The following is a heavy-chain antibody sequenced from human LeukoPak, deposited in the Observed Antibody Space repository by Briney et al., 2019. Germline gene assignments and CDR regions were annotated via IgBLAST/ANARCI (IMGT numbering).Heavy chain of an antibody. CDR3: ARDYDYYVGYAY. J-gene: IGHJ4*02. Sequence: PSETLSLTCTVSGGSISSSSYYWGWIRQPPGKGLEWIGSIYYSGSTYYNPSLKSRVTISVDTSKNQFSLKLGSVTAADTAVYYCARDYDYYVGYAYWGQGTLVTVSS. D-gene: IGHD5-12*01. CDR1: GGSISSSSYY. CDR2: IYYSGST. V-gene: IGHV4-39*07.